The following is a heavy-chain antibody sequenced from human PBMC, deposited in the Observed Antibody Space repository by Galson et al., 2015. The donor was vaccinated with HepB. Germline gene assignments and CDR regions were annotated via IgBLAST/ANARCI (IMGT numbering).Heavy chain of an antibody. CDR2: ISAYNGNT. V-gene: IGHV1-18*04. J-gene: IGHJ6*02. CDR1: GYTFTSYG. D-gene: IGHD3-9*01. CDR3: ARGGRYFDWLYLYYYYGMDV. Sequence: SVKVSCKASGYTFTSYGISWVRQAPGQGLEWMGWISAYNGNTNYAQKLQGRVTMTTDTSTSTAYMELRSLRSDDTAVYYCARGGRYFDWLYLYYYYGMDVWGQGTTVTVS.